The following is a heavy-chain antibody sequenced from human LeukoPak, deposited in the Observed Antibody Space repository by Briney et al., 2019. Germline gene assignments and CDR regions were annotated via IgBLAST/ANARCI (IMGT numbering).Heavy chain of an antibody. J-gene: IGHJ4*02. Sequence: GGSLRLSCAASGFTFSSYSMNWVRQAPGKGLEWVSSISISSNYIYYSDSVKGRFTISRDNSKNTLYLQMNSLRPEDTAVYYCAKGGGTGYSSSWYSNWGQGTLVTVSS. CDR1: GFTFSSYS. V-gene: IGHV3-21*01. CDR3: AKGGGTGYSSSWYSN. D-gene: IGHD6-13*01. CDR2: ISISSNYI.